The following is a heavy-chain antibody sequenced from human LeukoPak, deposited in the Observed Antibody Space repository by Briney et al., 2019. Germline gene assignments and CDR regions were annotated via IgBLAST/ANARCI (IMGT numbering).Heavy chain of an antibody. CDR1: GFNFSNYG. CDR3: AKQSVATGDFDY. J-gene: IGHJ4*02. Sequence: PGGSLRLSCAASGFNFSNYGMHWVRQAPGKGLEWVAFIRYDGSNKYYADSVKGRFTISRDNSKNTLYLQMNSLRAEDTAVYYCAKQSVATGDFDYWGQGTLVTVSS. V-gene: IGHV3-30*02. D-gene: IGHD5-12*01. CDR2: IRYDGSNK.